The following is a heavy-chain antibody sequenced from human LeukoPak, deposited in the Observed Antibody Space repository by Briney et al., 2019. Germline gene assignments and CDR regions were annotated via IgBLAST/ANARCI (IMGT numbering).Heavy chain of an antibody. CDR2: IGTAGDT. J-gene: IGHJ4*02. CDR1: GFTFSSYD. V-gene: IGHV3-13*04. Sequence: GGSLRLSCAASGFTFSSYDMHWVRQAPGKGLEWVSAIGTAGDTYYPVSVKGRFTISRENAKNSLYLQMNSLRAGDTAVYYCARSGKPYYYDSSGYYFDYWGQGTLVTVSS. CDR3: ARSGKPYYYDSSGYYFDY. D-gene: IGHD3-22*01.